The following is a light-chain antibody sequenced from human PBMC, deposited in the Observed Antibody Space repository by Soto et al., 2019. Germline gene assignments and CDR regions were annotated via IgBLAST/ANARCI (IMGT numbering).Light chain of an antibody. J-gene: IGLJ1*01. V-gene: IGLV2-18*02. CDR3: QSYDSSLSGYV. CDR1: ASDVGSYNR. Sequence: QSVLTQPPSVSGSPGQSVTISCTGTASDVGSYNRVSWYQQPPGAAPKLMIYEVSNRPSGVPGRFSGSKSGTSASLAITGLQAEDEADYYCQSYDSSLSGYVFGAGTKVTVL. CDR2: EVS.